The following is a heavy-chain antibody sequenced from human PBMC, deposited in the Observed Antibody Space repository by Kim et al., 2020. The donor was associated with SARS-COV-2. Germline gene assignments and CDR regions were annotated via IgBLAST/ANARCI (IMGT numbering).Heavy chain of an antibody. J-gene: IGHJ4*02. CDR3: ARRGSRSDY. Sequence: SDTRYSPSVQGQVTISADKSISTAYLQWSSLKASDTAMYYCARRGSRSDYWGQGTLVTVSS. V-gene: IGHV5-51*01. CDR2: SDT. D-gene: IGHD3-16*01.